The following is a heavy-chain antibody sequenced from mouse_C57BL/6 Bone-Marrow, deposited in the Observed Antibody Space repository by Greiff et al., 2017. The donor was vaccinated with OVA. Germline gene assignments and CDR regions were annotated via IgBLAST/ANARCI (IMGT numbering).Heavy chain of an antibody. Sequence: DVKLQESGGGLVKPGGSLKLSCAASGFTFSSYAMSWVRQTPEKRLAWVATISDGGCYTYYPDHVKGRFTISRGNANNNLYLQMSHLKSADTAMYYCARDFGGFADWGQVNLVTVAA. J-gene: IGHJ3*01. CDR1: GFTFSSYA. CDR3: ARDFGGFAD. V-gene: IGHV5-4*01. CDR2: ISDGGCYT.